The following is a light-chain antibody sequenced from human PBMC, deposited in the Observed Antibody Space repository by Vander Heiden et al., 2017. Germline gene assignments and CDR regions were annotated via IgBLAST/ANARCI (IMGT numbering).Light chain of an antibody. V-gene: IGLV2-14*03. CDR2: DVS. J-gene: IGLJ2*01. CDR1: SSDVDGKIY. Sequence: QSVLTQPASVSGSPGQSITITCPETSSDVDGKIYVSWYQHHPGKGPKLLIYDVSNRPSGVSYRFSGSKSGNTASLTISGLQAEDEADYYCASYATRSTLELFGGGTKLTVL. CDR3: ASYATRSTLEL.